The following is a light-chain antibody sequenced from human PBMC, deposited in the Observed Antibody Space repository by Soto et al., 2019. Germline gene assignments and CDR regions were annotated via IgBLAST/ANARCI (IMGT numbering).Light chain of an antibody. CDR2: GAS. Sequence: EIVMTQSPATLSVSPGERXTXXXXASQXVSSNLAWYQQKPAQAPTLLIYGASTRATGIPARFSGSGSGTEFTLTISXLXSXXXXXXXXXXXXXXXPYTFGQGTKLEIK. CDR3: XXXXXXXPYT. CDR1: QXVSSN. V-gene: IGKV3-15*01. J-gene: IGKJ2*01.